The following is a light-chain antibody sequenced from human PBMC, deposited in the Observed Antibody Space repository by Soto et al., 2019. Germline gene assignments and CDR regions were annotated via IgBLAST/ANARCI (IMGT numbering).Light chain of an antibody. V-gene: IGKV1-5*03. CDR2: EAS. CDR3: QQYSSYSPYT. CDR1: QTVYTW. J-gene: IGKJ2*01. Sequence: DIQMTQSPSTLSASIGDRVTITCRASQTVYTWLAWYQQKPGTAPKLLIYEASTLHSGVPSRFTGSGSGTEFTLVISRLQTDDFATYYCQQYSSYSPYTFGQGTKVEI.